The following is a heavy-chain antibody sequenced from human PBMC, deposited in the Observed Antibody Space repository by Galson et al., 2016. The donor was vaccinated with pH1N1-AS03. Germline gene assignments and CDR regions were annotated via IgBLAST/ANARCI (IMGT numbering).Heavy chain of an antibody. CDR3: AREMGVTTFDY. CDR2: ITSSTKYI. CDR1: GFTFSNYV. Sequence: SLRLSCAASGFTFSNYVINWVRQAPGEGLEWVSSITSSTKYIYYADSVKGRFTISRDNAKNSLFLQMNRLRAEDTAVYYCAREMGVTTFDYWGREPWSPSPQ. D-gene: IGHD1-26*01. V-gene: IGHV3-21*01. J-gene: IGHJ4*02.